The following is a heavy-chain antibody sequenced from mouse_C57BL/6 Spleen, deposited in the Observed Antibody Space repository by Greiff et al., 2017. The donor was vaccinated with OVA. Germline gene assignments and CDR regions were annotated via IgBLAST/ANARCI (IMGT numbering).Heavy chain of an antibody. CDR2: INPNNGGT. Sequence: EVQLQQSGPELVKPGASVKISCKASGYTFTDYYMNWVKQSHGKSLEWIGDINPNNGGTSYNQKFKRKATLTVDKSSSTAYMELRSLTSEDSAVYYCARAYSFSFDYWGQGTTLTVSS. CDR3: ARAYSFSFDY. CDR1: GYTFTDYY. J-gene: IGHJ2*01. V-gene: IGHV1-26*01. D-gene: IGHD2-12*01.